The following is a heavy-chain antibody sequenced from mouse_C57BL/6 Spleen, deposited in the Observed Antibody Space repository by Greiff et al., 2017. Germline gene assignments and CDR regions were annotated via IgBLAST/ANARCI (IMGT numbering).Heavy chain of an antibody. J-gene: IGHJ1*03. D-gene: IGHD2-3*01. V-gene: IGHV1-26*01. CDR2: INPNNGGT. CDR3: ARGYDGYYPDWYFDV. Sequence: VQLQQSGPELVKPGASVKISCKASGYTFTDYYMNWVKQSHGKSLEWIGDINPNNGGTSYNQKFKGKATLTVDKSSSTAYMELRSLTSEDSAVYYCARGYDGYYPDWYFDVWGTGTTVTVSS. CDR1: GYTFTDYY.